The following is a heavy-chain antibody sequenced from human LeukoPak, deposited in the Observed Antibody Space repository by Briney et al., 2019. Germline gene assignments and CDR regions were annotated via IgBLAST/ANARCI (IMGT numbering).Heavy chain of an antibody. Sequence: GGSLRLSRAASGFTVSSNQMNWVRQAPRKGLECVSVIYSGGSTYYTDSVKGRFTISRDNSKNTLYLQMNSLRAEDTALYYCAREDYDSSGYRSDWGQGTLVTVSS. CDR1: GFTVSSNQ. CDR3: AREDYDSSGYRSD. J-gene: IGHJ4*02. CDR2: IYSGGST. D-gene: IGHD3-22*01. V-gene: IGHV3-53*01.